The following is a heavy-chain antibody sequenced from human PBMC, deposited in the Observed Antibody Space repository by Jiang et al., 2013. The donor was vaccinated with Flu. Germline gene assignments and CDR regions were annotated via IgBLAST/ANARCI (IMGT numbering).Heavy chain of an antibody. D-gene: IGHD1-1*01. V-gene: IGHV1-8*01. CDR1: GYTFTSYD. Sequence: SVKVSCKASGYTFTSYDINWVRQATGQGLEWMGWMNPNSGNTGYAQKFQGRVTMTRNTSISTAYMELSSLRSEDTAVYYCARRYDRRYWFDPWGQGTLVTVSS. CDR3: ARRYDRRYWFDP. J-gene: IGHJ5*02. CDR2: MNPNSGNT.